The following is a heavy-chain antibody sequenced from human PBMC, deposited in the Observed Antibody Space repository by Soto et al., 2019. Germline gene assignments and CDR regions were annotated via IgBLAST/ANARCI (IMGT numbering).Heavy chain of an antibody. Sequence: QVQFLQSGAEVKKPGASVKVSCKTSGYIFTDYPIHWVRQAPGRGLEWVAWINTGNGTTRYSPRLQGRVSLRTDTSASTAYMELTRLRFEDTALYCCASNAFDYWGQGTLVAVSP. CDR2: INTGNGTT. V-gene: IGHV1-3*04. CDR1: GYIFTDYP. J-gene: IGHJ4*02. CDR3: ASNAFDY.